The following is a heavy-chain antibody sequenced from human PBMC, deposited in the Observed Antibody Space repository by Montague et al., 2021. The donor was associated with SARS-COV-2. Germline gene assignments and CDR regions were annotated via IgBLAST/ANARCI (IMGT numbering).Heavy chain of an antibody. CDR2: IYYSGST. CDR1: GYSISSSNW. Sequence: SETLSLTCAVSGYSISSSNWWGWILQPPGKGLEWIGYIYYSGSTYYNPSLKSRVTITVDTSKNQFSLRLSSVTAADTAVYYCAVNSNYYYYYGMDVWGQGTTVTVSS. CDR3: AVNSNYYYYYGMDV. D-gene: IGHD4-11*01. J-gene: IGHJ6*02. V-gene: IGHV4-28*01.